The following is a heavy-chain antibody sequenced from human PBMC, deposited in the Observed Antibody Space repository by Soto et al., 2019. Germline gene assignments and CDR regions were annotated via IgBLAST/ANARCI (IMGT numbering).Heavy chain of an antibody. CDR2: ISYDGSNK. D-gene: IGHD6-13*01. Sequence: QVQLVESGGGVVQPGRSLRLSCAASGFTFSSYAMHWVRQAPGKGLEWVAVISYDGSNKYYADSVKGRFTISRDNSKNTRYLQMNSLRAEDTVVYYCARRRGGRIAAAGTSPLDYWGQGTLVTVSS. J-gene: IGHJ4*02. V-gene: IGHV3-30-3*01. CDR1: GFTFSSYA. CDR3: ARRRGGRIAAAGTSPLDY.